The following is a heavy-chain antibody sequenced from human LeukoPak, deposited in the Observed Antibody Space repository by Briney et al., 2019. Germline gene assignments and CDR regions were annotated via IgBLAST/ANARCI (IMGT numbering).Heavy chain of an antibody. V-gene: IGHV3-23*01. J-gene: IGHJ4*02. Sequence: PGGSLRLPCTASGFTFSNYAMSWVRQAPGKGLEWVSTISGSDGSTYYADSVKGRFTISRDNSKNTLYLQMNSLRVEDTAIYYCAEGRGYCTGGSCYSDYWGQGTLVTVSS. D-gene: IGHD2-15*01. CDR1: GFTFSNYA. CDR3: AEGRGYCTGGSCYSDY. CDR2: ISGSDGST.